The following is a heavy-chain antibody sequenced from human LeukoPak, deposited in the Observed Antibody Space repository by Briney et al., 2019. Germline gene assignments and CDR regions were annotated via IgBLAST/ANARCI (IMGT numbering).Heavy chain of an antibody. J-gene: IGHJ4*02. CDR3: ARDLWKGYDSSPVGY. V-gene: IGHV4-61*02. Sequence: SQTLSLTCTVSGVSISSGSYYWSWIRQPAGKGLEWIGRIYTSGSTNYNPSLKSRVTISVDTSKNQYSLRLSSVTAADTAVYYCARDLWKGYDSSPVGYWGQGTLVTVSS. CDR2: IYTSGST. D-gene: IGHD3-22*01. CDR1: GVSISSGSYY.